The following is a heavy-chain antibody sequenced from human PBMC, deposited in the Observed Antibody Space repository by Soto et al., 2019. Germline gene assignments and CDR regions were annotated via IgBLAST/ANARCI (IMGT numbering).Heavy chain of an antibody. CDR1: GGSISASF. V-gene: IGHV4-59*01. CDR3: AGLHSYSGYNSSAFDI. J-gene: IGHJ3*02. Sequence: QVQLQESGPGLVKPSETLSLTCTVSGGSISASFWSWIRQPPGKGLEWIGYISYSGTTTYNPSLKSRLTMSVDTSKNQFSLRLSSVTAADAAVYYCAGLHSYSGYNSSAFDIWGQGTMVTVSS. CDR2: ISYSGTT. D-gene: IGHD5-12*01.